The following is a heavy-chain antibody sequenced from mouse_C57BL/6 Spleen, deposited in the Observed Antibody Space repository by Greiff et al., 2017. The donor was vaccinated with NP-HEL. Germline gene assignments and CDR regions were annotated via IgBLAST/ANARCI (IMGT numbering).Heavy chain of an antibody. J-gene: IGHJ2*01. CDR2: IDPEDGDT. CDR1: GFNIKDYY. Sequence: EVQLQQSGAELVRPGASVKLSCTASGFNIKDYYMHWVKQSPEQGLEWIGRIDPEDGDTESAPKFQVKAPMTADTSSNTAYLQLSSLTSEDTAVKYCTREYYGSSPYYFDYWGQGTTLTVSS. V-gene: IGHV14-1*01. D-gene: IGHD1-1*01. CDR3: TREYYGSSPYYFDY.